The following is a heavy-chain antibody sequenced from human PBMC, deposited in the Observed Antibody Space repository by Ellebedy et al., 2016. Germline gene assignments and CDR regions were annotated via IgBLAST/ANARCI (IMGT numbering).Heavy chain of an antibody. J-gene: IGHJ4*02. Sequence: SVKVSCXASGGTFSSYAISWVRQAPGQGLEWMGGIIPIFGTANYAQKFQGRVTITADESTSTAYMELSSLRSEDTAVYYCARDYYDSSGNEGFDYWGQGTLVTVSS. CDR2: IIPIFGTA. D-gene: IGHD3-22*01. CDR3: ARDYYDSSGNEGFDY. CDR1: GGTFSSYA. V-gene: IGHV1-69*13.